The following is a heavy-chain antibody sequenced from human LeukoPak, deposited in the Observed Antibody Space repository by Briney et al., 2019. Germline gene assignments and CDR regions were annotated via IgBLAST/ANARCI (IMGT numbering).Heavy chain of an antibody. CDR2: ISPYSGNT. CDR3: ARGEFPLDAFDI. CDR1: GYNFDNYG. Sequence: GASVKVSCKSSGYNFDNYGIGWVRQAPGQGLEWKGWISPYSGNTNYGQKLQGRVTMTTDTSTNTAYMELRRLSLDDTAIYYCARGEFPLDAFDIWGQGTMVTVSS. J-gene: IGHJ3*02. V-gene: IGHV1-18*01. D-gene: IGHD3-10*01.